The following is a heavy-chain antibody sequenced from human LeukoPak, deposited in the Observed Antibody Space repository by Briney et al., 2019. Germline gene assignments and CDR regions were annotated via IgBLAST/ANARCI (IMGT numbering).Heavy chain of an antibody. Sequence: GGSLRLSCAASGFTFSSYGMHWVRQAPGKGLEWVAFIRYDGSSKYYADSVKGRFTISRGNSKNTLYLQMNSLRAEDTAVYYCAKGIEDTGPFDYWGQGTLVTVSS. CDR2: IRYDGSSK. CDR1: GFTFSSYG. CDR3: AKGIEDTGPFDY. D-gene: IGHD5-18*01. J-gene: IGHJ4*02. V-gene: IGHV3-30*02.